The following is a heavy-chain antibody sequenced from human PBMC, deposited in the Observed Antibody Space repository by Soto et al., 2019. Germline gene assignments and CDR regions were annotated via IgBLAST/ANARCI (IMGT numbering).Heavy chain of an antibody. CDR2: IYYSGKT. V-gene: IGHV4-39*01. Sequence: KLQESGPRLVKPSETLSLTCTVSGASINNTSYYWGWIRQSPGKGLEWIGNIYYSGKTYYSPSLKSRVSISVDASGNQFYLRLSSVTAADTAVYYCGRPWGIGLTPPGPWGQGVLGTVSS. J-gene: IGHJ5*02. CDR1: GASINNTSYY. CDR3: GRPWGIGLTPPGP. D-gene: IGHD6-13*01.